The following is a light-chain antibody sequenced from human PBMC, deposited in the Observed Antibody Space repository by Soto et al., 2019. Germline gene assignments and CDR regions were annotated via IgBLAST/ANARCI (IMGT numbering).Light chain of an antibody. V-gene: IGKV1-5*03. CDR1: QSISSW. J-gene: IGKJ1*01. CDR2: KAS. CDR3: QQYNSYSWT. Sequence: DIQMTQSPSTLSASVGDRVTITCRASQSISSWLAWYQQKPGKAPKLLIHKASSLASGVPSRFSGSGSGTEFTLTISSLQPDDFAIYYCQQYNSYSWTFGQGTKVEIK.